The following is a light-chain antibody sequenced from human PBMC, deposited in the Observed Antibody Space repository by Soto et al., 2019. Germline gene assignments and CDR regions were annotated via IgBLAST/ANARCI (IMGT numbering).Light chain of an antibody. CDR1: SSNIGAGYD. CDR3: QSYDSSLSGPV. J-gene: IGLJ2*01. CDR2: GNT. V-gene: IGLV1-40*01. Sequence: QSVLTQPPSVSGAPGLRVTISCTGSSSNIGAGYDVHWYQQLPGTAPKPLIYGNTNRHSGVPGRFSGSKSGTSASLAITGLQAEDEADYYCQSYDSSLSGPVFGGGTKLTVL.